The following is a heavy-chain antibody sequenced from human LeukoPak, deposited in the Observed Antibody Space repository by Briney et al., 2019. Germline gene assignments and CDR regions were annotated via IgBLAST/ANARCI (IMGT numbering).Heavy chain of an antibody. V-gene: IGHV4-4*07. D-gene: IGHD5-18*01. J-gene: IGHJ4*02. Sequence: PSETLSLTCTVSGGLIHTYYWACLRQPAGKGLEWVGRANIGGHRDYNPSLKSRVSMSIDESDNQFSLNLISVRAADTGVYYSARDRQHIYGSDFDHWGQGILVTVSS. CDR1: GGLIHTYY. CDR3: ARDRQHIYGSDFDH. CDR2: ANIGGHR.